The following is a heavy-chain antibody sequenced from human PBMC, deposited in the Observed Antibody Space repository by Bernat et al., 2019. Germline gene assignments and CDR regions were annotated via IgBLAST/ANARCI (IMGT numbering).Heavy chain of an antibody. V-gene: IGHV3-73*01. CDR2: IRSKAKNYAT. Sequence: EVQLVESGGGLVQPGGSLKVSCAASGFTFSGSTMHWVRQASGKGLEWVGRIRSKAKNYATTYAASVKGRFTISRDDSKNTAYLQMNSLKTEDTAVYYCTSYVVHPLDYWGQGTLVTVSS. D-gene: IGHD3-10*01. J-gene: IGHJ4*02. CDR1: GFTFSGST. CDR3: TSYVVHPLDY.